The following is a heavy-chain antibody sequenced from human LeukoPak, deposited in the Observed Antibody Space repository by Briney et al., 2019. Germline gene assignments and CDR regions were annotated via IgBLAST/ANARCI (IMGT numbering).Heavy chain of an antibody. V-gene: IGHV4-39*01. J-gene: IGHJ5*02. Sequence: SETLSLTCTVSGGSISSSSDYWGWIRQPPGKGLEWIGSIYYSGSTYYNPSLKSRVTISVDTSKNQFSLKLSSVTAADTAVYYCARHAAVTRGSSEYNWFDPWGQGTLVTVSS. D-gene: IGHD6-13*01. CDR2: IYYSGST. CDR3: ARHAAVTRGSSEYNWFDP. CDR1: GGSISSSSDY.